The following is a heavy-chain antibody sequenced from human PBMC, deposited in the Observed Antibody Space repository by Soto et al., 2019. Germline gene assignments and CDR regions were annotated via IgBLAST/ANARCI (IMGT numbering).Heavy chain of an antibody. CDR3: AGRTDYHPFDY. Sequence: SETLSLTCTVSGGSISSNGYYWGWIRQPPGEGLEWVGNIYYSGSPYYNPSLKSRVTISVDTSKNQFSLKLSSVTAADTAVYYCAGRTDYHPFDYWGQGALVTVSS. CDR2: IYYSGSP. D-gene: IGHD2-8*02. J-gene: IGHJ4*02. V-gene: IGHV4-39*01. CDR1: GGSISSNGYY.